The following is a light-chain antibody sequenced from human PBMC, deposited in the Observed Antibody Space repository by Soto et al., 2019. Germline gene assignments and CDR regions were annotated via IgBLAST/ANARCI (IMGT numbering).Light chain of an antibody. CDR2: AAT. CDR1: QNILTY. Sequence: DIQMTQSPSSLSASVGDRVTITCRASQNILTYLNWYQQRPGKAPKFLIYAATSVQDGVPSRFSGSESGTEFTLTISRLQPEDSATYYCQQSYSAPLTFGPGTNLEIK. J-gene: IGKJ2*01. V-gene: IGKV1-39*01. CDR3: QQSYSAPLT.